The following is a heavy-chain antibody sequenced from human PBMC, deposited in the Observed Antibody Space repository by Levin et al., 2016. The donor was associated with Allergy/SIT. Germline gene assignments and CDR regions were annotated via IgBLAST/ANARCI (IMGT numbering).Heavy chain of an antibody. V-gene: IGHV3-23*01. CDR3: AKEDANYGGYYYYYYMDV. CDR1: GFTFSSYA. CDR2: ISGSGGST. D-gene: IGHD4-23*01. Sequence: LSLTCAASGFTFSSYAMSWVRQAPGKGLEWVSAISGSGGSTYYADSVKGRFTISRDNSKNTLYLQMNSLRAEDTAVYYCAKEDANYGGYYYYYYMDVWGKGTTVTVSS. J-gene: IGHJ6*03.